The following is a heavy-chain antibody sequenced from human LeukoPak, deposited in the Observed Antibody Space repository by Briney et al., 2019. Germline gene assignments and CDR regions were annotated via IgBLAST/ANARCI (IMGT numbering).Heavy chain of an antibody. CDR3: ARVGNFDY. Sequence: QPGGSLRLSCEVSGFTFSGYEMNWVRQAPGKGLEWVSYISGSGTTIYYADSVMGRFTISRDNAKNLLYLHMNSLRAGDTAVYYCARVGNFDYWGQGTLVTVSS. J-gene: IGHJ4*02. CDR1: GFTFSGYE. CDR2: ISGSGTTI. V-gene: IGHV3-48*03.